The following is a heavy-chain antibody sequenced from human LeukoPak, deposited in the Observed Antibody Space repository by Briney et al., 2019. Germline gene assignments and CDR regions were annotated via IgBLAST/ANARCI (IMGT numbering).Heavy chain of an antibody. D-gene: IGHD4-17*01. CDR2: VFYSGST. V-gene: IGHV4-39*01. CDR3: ARNSTTVNHVYKFFDY. Sequence: PSETLSLTCTVSGDFITSGSGIYYWGWIRHSPGKGLDWIGGVFYSGSTSYNPSLKSRVTMSVDTSKNQFSLKLSSVTAADTAVYYCARNSTTVNHVYKFFDYWGRGTLVTVSS. CDR1: GDFITSGSGIYY. J-gene: IGHJ4*02.